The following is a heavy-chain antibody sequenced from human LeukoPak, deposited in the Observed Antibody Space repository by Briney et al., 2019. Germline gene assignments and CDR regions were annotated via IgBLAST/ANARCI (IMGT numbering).Heavy chain of an antibody. Sequence: GGSLRLSCAASGFTFSSYGMHWVRQAPGKGLEWVAVISYDGSNKYYADSVKGRFTISRDNSKNTLYLQMNSLRAEDTAVYYCAKPGERSGSYYDAFDIWGQGTMVTVSS. CDR2: ISYDGSNK. J-gene: IGHJ3*02. CDR3: AKPGERSGSYYDAFDI. D-gene: IGHD3-10*01. V-gene: IGHV3-30*18. CDR1: GFTFSSYG.